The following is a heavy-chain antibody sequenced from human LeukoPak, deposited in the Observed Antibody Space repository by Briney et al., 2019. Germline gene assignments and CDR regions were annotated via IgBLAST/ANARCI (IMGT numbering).Heavy chain of an antibody. Sequence: GGSLILSCAASGFTFTSYSMNWVRQAPGKVLERVSYISSSRSTIYYADSVKGRFTISRDNAKNSLYPQMNSLRDEDTAVYYCARDPRDESSSWYRDDAFDIWGQGTMVTVSS. CDR1: GFTFTSYS. V-gene: IGHV3-48*02. J-gene: IGHJ3*02. CDR2: ISSSRSTI. D-gene: IGHD6-13*01. CDR3: ARDPRDESSSWYRDDAFDI.